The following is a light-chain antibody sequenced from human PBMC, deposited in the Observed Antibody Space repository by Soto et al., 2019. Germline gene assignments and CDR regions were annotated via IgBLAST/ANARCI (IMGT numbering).Light chain of an antibody. V-gene: IGLV2-14*03. CDR2: DVT. J-gene: IGLJ2*01. Sequence: QSALTQPASVSGSPGQSVTISCTGTSSDIGAYNFVSWYQHLPGKAPKLLLYDVTNRPSGVSYRFTGSKSGNTASLAISGLQADDEGDYYCSSYADSPTQQLIFGGGTKVTVL. CDR1: SSDIGAYNF. CDR3: SSYADSPTQQLI.